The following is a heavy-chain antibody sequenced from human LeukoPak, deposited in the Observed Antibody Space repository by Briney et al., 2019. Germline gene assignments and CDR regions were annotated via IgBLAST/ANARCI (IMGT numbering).Heavy chain of an antibody. D-gene: IGHD1-14*01. CDR2: IIPIFGTA. J-gene: IGHJ6*04. CDR3: AAHNRAEAIYYYYGMDV. Sequence: GASVKVSCKASGGTFSSYAISWVRQPPGQGLEMMGGIIPIFGTATYAQQFQGRVTITADESTSTAYMNLLNLKTDGTGAEYSAAHNRAEAIYYYYGMDVWGKGTMVTVSS. V-gene: IGHV1-69*13. CDR1: GGTFSSYA.